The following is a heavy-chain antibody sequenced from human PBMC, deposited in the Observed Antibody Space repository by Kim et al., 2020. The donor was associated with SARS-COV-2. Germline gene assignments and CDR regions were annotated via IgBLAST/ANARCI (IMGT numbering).Heavy chain of an antibody. CDR1: GYTFTGYY. Sequence: ASVKVSCKASGYTFTGYYMHWVRQAPGQGLEWMGWINPNSGGTNYAQKFQGRVTMTRDTSISTAYMELSRLRSEDTAVYYCARHTCSSSSCYVADYYYYGMDVSGQGSPVTVSS. V-gene: IGHV1-2*02. J-gene: IGHJ6*02. CDR3: ARHTCSSSSCYVADYYYYGMDV. D-gene: IGHD2-2*01. CDR2: INPNSGGT.